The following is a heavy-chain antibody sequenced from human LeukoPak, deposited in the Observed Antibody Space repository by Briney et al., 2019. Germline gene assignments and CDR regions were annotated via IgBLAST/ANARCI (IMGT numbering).Heavy chain of an antibody. CDR3: ARTLRYCSSTSCYRGHLYYFDY. CDR2: IYYSGST. J-gene: IGHJ4*02. Sequence: SETLSLTCTVSGGSISSYYWSWIRQPPGKGLEWIGYIYYSGSTYYNPSLKSRVTISVDTSKSQFSLKLSSVTAADTAVYYCARTLRYCSSTSCYRGHLYYFDYWGQGTLVTVSS. V-gene: IGHV4-59*01. D-gene: IGHD2-2*02. CDR1: GGSISSYY.